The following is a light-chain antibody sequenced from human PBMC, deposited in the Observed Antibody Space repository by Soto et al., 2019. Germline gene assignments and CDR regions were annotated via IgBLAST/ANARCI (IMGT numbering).Light chain of an antibody. V-gene: IGLV1-51*01. CDR1: SSNIGNNY. Sequence: QSALTQPPSVSAAPGQKVTISCAGSSSNIGNNYVSWYQQLPGTAPKLLIYDNNKRPSGIPDRFSGSKSGTSATLGITGLQTGDEVDYYCGTWDSSLSAWVFGGGTKVTVL. CDR2: DNN. CDR3: GTWDSSLSAWV. J-gene: IGLJ2*01.